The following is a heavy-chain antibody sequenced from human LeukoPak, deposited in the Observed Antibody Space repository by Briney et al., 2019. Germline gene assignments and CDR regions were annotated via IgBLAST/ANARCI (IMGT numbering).Heavy chain of an antibody. J-gene: IGHJ4*02. Sequence: SETLSLTCTGSGGSVSSGSYYWSCIRQPPGKGLEWIGYIYYSGSTNYNPSLKSRVTISVDTSKNQFSLKLTSVTAADTAVYYCARARHSSIYYFDYWGQGPLVTVSS. CDR3: ARARHSSIYYFDY. D-gene: IGHD6-6*01. V-gene: IGHV4-61*01. CDR1: GGSVSSGSYY. CDR2: IYYSGST.